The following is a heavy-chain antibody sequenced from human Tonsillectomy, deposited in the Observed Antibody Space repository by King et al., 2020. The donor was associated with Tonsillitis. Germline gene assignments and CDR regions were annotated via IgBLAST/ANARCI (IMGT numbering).Heavy chain of an antibody. CDR3: ARARLGREAFDY. D-gene: IGHD1-26*01. CDR2: ICYSGST. CDR1: GGSISSYC. J-gene: IGHJ4*02. Sequence: QLQESGPGLVKPSETLSLTCTVSGGSISSYCWNWIRQPPGKGLEWTGYICYSGSTNYNPSLKSRVTISVDTSKNQFSLKLSSVTAADTAVYYCARARLGREAFDYWGQGTLVTVSS. V-gene: IGHV4-59*01.